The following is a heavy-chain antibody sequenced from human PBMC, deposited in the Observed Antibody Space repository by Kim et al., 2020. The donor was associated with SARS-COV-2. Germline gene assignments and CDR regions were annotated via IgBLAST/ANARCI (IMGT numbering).Heavy chain of an antibody. CDR2: IYYSGST. J-gene: IGHJ5*02. CDR1: GGSISSGDYY. D-gene: IGHD4-17*01. CDR3: ARENYGDFVHWFDP. Sequence: SETLSLTCTVSGGSISSGDYYWSWIRQPPGKGLEWIGYIYYSGSTYYNPSLKSRVTISVDTSKNQFSLKLSSVTAADTAVYYCARENYGDFVHWFDPWRQRTPVTV. V-gene: IGHV4-30-4*01.